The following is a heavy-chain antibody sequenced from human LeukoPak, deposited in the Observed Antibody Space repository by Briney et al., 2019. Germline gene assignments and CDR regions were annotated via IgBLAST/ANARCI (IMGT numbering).Heavy chain of an antibody. J-gene: IGHJ6*02. CDR3: ARGSPRGSGWYDTTYYYYGMDV. Sequence: PSETLSLTCAVYGGSFSGYYWSWIRQPPGKGLEWIGEINHSGSTNYNPSLKSRVTISVDTSKNQFSLKLSSVTAADTAVYYCARGSPRGSGWYDTTYYYYGMDVWGQGTTVTVSS. V-gene: IGHV4-34*01. D-gene: IGHD6-19*01. CDR1: GGSFSGYY. CDR2: INHSGST.